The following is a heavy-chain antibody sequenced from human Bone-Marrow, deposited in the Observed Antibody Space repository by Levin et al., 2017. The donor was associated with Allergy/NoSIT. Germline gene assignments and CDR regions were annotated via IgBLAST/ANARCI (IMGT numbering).Heavy chain of an antibody. CDR1: GFTFSSYA. CDR3: ARAGKNCSGGSCYYYYDGMDV. Sequence: GGSLRLSCAASGFTFSSYAMHWVRQAPGKGLEWVAVISYDGSNKYYADSVKGRFTISRDNSKNTLYLQMNSLRAEDTAVYYCARAGKNCSGGSCYYYYDGMDVWGQGTTVTVSS. J-gene: IGHJ6*02. D-gene: IGHD2-15*01. V-gene: IGHV3-30-3*01. CDR2: ISYDGSNK.